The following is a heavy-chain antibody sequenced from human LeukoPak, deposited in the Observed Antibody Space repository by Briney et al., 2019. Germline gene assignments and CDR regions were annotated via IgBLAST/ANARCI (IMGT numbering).Heavy chain of an antibody. CDR2: INPNSGGP. Sequence: ASVKVSCKASGYTFTGHYIHWVRQAPGQGFEWMGWINPNSGGPNYAQKFQGRVTMTRDTSISTAYMELSRLRSDDTAVYYCARVGYCTHGVCYSVDLWGKGTTVTVSS. CDR1: GYTFTGHY. D-gene: IGHD2-8*01. CDR3: ARVGYCTHGVCYSVDL. V-gene: IGHV1-2*02. J-gene: IGHJ6*04.